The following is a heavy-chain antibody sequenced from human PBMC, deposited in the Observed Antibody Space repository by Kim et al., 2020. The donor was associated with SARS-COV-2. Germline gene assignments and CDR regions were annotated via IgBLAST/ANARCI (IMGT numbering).Heavy chain of an antibody. J-gene: IGHJ6*02. CDR1: GYTFTSYD. D-gene: IGHD5-12*01. Sequence: ASVKVSCKASGYTFTSYDINWVRQATGQGLEWMGWMNPNSGNTGYAQKFQGRVTMTRNTSISTAYMELSSLRSEDTAVYYCARGLSGGYEHYYYYGMDVWGQGTTVTVSS. CDR2: MNPNSGNT. V-gene: IGHV1-8*01. CDR3: ARGLSGGYEHYYYYGMDV.